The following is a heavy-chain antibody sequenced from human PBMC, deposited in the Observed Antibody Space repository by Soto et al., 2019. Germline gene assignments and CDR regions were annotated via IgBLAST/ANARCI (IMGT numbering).Heavy chain of an antibody. D-gene: IGHD1-7*01. CDR1: GFPFSNAW. V-gene: IGHV3-15*07. Sequence: TGGSLTLSCAASGFPFSNAWMNWVRRAPGKGLEWVGRIKSKTDGGTTDYAAPVKGRFTISRDDSKNTLYLPMNSLNPEDTAVYYCTTEDNWNYDDYFDYWGQGTLVTVSS. J-gene: IGHJ4*02. CDR3: TTEDNWNYDDYFDY. CDR2: IKSKTDGGTT.